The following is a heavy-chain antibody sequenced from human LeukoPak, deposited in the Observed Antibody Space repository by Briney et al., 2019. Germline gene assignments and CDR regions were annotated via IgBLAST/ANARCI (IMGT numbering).Heavy chain of an antibody. Sequence: SGTLSLTCTVSGGSISSYYWSWIRQPPGKGLEWIGYIYYSGSTNYNPSLKSRVTISVDTSKNQFSLKLSSVTAADTAVYYCARDKKILGLDYWGQGTLVTVSS. CDR3: ARDKKILGLDY. CDR1: GGSISSYY. J-gene: IGHJ4*02. D-gene: IGHD2-15*01. V-gene: IGHV4-59*01. CDR2: IYYSGST.